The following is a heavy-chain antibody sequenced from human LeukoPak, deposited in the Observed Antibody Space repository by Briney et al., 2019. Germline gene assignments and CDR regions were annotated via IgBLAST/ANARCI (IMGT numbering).Heavy chain of an antibody. Sequence: GGSLRLSCAASGFTFSSYGMHWVRQAPGKGLEWVAVISYDGSNKYYADSVKGRFTISRDNSKNTLYLQMNGLRAEDTAVYYCAKGVIAAAGATDAFDIWGQGTMVTVSS. CDR2: ISYDGSNK. CDR3: AKGVIAAAGATDAFDI. V-gene: IGHV3-30*18. D-gene: IGHD6-13*01. J-gene: IGHJ3*02. CDR1: GFTFSSYG.